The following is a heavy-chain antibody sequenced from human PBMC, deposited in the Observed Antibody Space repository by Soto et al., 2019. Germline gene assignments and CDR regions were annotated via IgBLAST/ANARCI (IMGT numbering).Heavy chain of an antibody. CDR1: GYTFTSYG. D-gene: IGHD3-22*01. Sequence: ASVKVSCKASGYTFTSYGISWVRQAPGQGLEWMGWISAYNGNTNYAQKLQGRVTMTTDTSTSTAYMELRSLRSDDTAVYYCATYDSSGYYRRGYFDYWGQGTLVTVSS. CDR2: ISAYNGNT. J-gene: IGHJ4*02. V-gene: IGHV1-18*01. CDR3: ATYDSSGYYRRGYFDY.